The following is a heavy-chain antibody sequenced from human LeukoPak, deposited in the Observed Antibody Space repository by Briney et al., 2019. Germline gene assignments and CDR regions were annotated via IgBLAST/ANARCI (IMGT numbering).Heavy chain of an antibody. CDR1: GFTFSSSA. V-gene: IGHV3-30*01. D-gene: IGHD5-18*01. Sequence: GGSLRLSCAASGFTFSSSAMHWVRQAPGKGLEWVAVISYDGSNKYYADSVKGRFTISRDNSKNTLYLQVNSLRAEDTAVFYCARDGVDESAGYNYGYGYYYYYYMDVWGKGTTVTVSS. CDR3: ARDGVDESAGYNYGYGYYYYYYMDV. CDR2: ISYDGSNK. J-gene: IGHJ6*03.